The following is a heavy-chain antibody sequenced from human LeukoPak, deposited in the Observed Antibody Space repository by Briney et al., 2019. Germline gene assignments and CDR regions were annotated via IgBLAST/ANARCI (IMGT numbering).Heavy chain of an antibody. CDR1: GFTFSSYA. CDR2: ISGSGGST. J-gene: IGHJ4*02. V-gene: IGHV3-23*01. Sequence: PGGSLRLSCAASGFTFSSYAMSWVRQAPGKGLEWVSAISGSGGSTYYADSVKGRFTISRDNSKNTLYLQMNSLRAEDTAVYYCAKDGEYGSGSYYKAVRPSGGANYFDYWGQGTLVTVSS. D-gene: IGHD3-10*01. CDR3: AKDGEYGSGSYYKAVRPSGGANYFDY.